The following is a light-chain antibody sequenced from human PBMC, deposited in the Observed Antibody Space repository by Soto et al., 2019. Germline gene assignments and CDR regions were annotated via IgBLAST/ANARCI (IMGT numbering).Light chain of an antibody. J-gene: IGKJ2*01. Sequence: EIVMTQSPATLSVSPGDRAIVSCRASQSIKDNLAWYQQTPGRAPRLLIYGASIRATGVPARFSGSGSGTEFTLTISSLQSEDFAVYYCQQYDYWPQYTFGQGTKVEIK. CDR1: QSIKDN. V-gene: IGKV3-15*01. CDR2: GAS. CDR3: QQYDYWPQYT.